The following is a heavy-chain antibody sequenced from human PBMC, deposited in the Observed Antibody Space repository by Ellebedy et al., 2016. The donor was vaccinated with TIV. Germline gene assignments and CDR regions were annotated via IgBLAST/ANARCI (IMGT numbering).Heavy chain of an antibody. CDR3: ARVKGVAVAGRNYFDY. D-gene: IGHD6-19*01. CDR1: GDSVSSDSAA. J-gene: IGHJ4*02. V-gene: IGHV6-1*01. CDR2: TYYRSKWYD. Sequence: SQTLSLTCVISGDSVSSDSAAWHWIRQSPSRGLEWLGRTYYRSKWYDDYAVSVKSRITINPDTSKNQFSLQLHSVTPEDTAVYYCARVKGVAVAGRNYFDYWGQGTLVTVSS.